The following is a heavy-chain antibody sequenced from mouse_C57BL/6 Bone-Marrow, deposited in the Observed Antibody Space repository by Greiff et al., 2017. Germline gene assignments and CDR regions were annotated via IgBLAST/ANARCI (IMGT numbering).Heavy chain of an antibody. V-gene: IGHV1-39*01. J-gene: IGHJ1*03. Sequence: VQLQQSGPELVKPGASVKISCKASGYSFTDYNMNWVKQSNGKSLEWIGVINPNYGTTSYNQKFKGKATLTVDQSSSTAYMQLNSLTSEDSAVYYCARSGYYGSSYRWYFDVGGTGTTVTVSS. CDR2: INPNYGTT. D-gene: IGHD1-1*01. CDR3: ARSGYYGSSYRWYFDV. CDR1: GYSFTDYN.